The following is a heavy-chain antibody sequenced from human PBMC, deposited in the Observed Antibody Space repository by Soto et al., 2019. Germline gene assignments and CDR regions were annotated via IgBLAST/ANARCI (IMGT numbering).Heavy chain of an antibody. CDR3: AKPHYDFWSGYYTGWFDP. Sequence: GVLRLSCAASGFTFSSYAMSWVRQAPGKGLEWVSAISGSGGSTYYADSVKGRFTISRDNSKNTLYLQMNSLRAEDTAVYYCAKPHYDFWSGYYTGWFDPWGQGTLVTVSS. CDR2: ISGSGGST. CDR1: GFTFSSYA. V-gene: IGHV3-23*01. D-gene: IGHD3-3*01. J-gene: IGHJ5*02.